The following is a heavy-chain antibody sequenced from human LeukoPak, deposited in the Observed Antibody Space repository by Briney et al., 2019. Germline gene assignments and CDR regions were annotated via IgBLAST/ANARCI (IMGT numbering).Heavy chain of an antibody. J-gene: IGHJ4*02. CDR2: IRYDGSNK. Sequence: PGGSLRLSCAASGFTFSSYGMHWVRQAPGKGLEGVAFIRYDGSNKYYADSVKGRFTISRDNSKNTLYLQMNSLRAEDTAVYYCARNSPGYSSGWYAYWGQGTLVTVSS. V-gene: IGHV3-30*02. D-gene: IGHD6-19*01. CDR3: ARNSPGYSSGWYAY. CDR1: GFTFSSYG.